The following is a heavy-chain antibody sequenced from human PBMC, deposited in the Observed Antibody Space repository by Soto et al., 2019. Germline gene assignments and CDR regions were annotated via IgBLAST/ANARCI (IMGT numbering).Heavy chain of an antibody. V-gene: IGHV3-30*18. CDR2: ISYDGSNK. J-gene: IGHJ4*02. CDR1: GFTFSSYG. CDR3: AKSGSRTVAGIDY. Sequence: SLRLSCAASGFTFSSYGMHWVRQAPGKGLEWVAVISYDGSNKYYADSVKGRFTISRDNSKNTLYLQMNSLRAEDTAVYYCAKSGSRTVAGIDYWGQGTLVTVSS. D-gene: IGHD6-19*01.